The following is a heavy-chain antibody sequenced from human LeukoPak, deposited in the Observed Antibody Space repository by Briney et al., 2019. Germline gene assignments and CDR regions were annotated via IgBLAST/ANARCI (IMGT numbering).Heavy chain of an antibody. CDR1: GYTFTSYG. CDR3: ARVKYYDSSGYYYPDLDY. Sequence: ASVKVSCKASGYTFTSYGISWVRQAPGQGLEWMGWINPNSGGTNYAQKFQGRVTMTRDTSISTAYMELSRLRSDDTAVYYCARVKYYDSSGYYYPDLDYWGQGTLVTVSS. J-gene: IGHJ4*02. CDR2: INPNSGGT. D-gene: IGHD3-22*01. V-gene: IGHV1-2*02.